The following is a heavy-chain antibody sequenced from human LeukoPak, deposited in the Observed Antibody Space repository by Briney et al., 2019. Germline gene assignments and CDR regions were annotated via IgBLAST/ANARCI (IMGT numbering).Heavy chain of an antibody. D-gene: IGHD3-3*01. V-gene: IGHV4-59*01. Sequence: PSETLSLTCSVSWGSLTNFFWGLVRAPPREGLEWIGYIYYSGSTAYNPSLKNRVTISVDTSKNQFSLNLTSVTAADTAFYYCARGPTRYYFDYWGQGTVVTVSS. CDR1: WGSLTNFF. CDR2: IYYSGST. J-gene: IGHJ4*02. CDR3: ARGPTRYYFDY.